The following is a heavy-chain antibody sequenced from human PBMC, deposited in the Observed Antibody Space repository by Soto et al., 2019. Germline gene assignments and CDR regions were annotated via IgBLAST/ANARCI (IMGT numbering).Heavy chain of an antibody. D-gene: IGHD1-1*01. J-gene: IGHJ4*02. Sequence: QVQLQESGPGLVKPSQTLSLTCTVSGGSISSGGYFWSWIRQHPGKGLEWIGYIYYSGSTYYNPSLKSRVTISVDTSKSQLSLKLSSVTAADMAVYDCARDPMSYAGLFDYWGQGTLVTVSS. CDR2: IYYSGST. V-gene: IGHV4-31*03. CDR1: GGSISSGGYF. CDR3: ARDPMSYAGLFDY.